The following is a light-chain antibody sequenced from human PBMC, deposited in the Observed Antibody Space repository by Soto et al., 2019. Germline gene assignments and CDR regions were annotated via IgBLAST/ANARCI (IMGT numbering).Light chain of an antibody. CDR3: QQTYSTPLT. CDR2: TAS. J-gene: IGKJ4*01. V-gene: IGKV1-39*01. Sequence: DIQMTQSXSSLSASVGDRVTITCRASQTISGYLNWYQQKPGKAPQLLIYTASSLQSGVPSRFSGSASGTDFTLTISSMQPEDFAIYFCQQTYSTPLTFGGGTKVDIK. CDR1: QTISGY.